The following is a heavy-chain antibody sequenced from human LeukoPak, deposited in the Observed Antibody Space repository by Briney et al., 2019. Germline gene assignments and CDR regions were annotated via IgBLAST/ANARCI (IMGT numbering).Heavy chain of an antibody. CDR1: GGTFSSYA. Sequence: SVKVSCKASGGTFSSYAISWVRQAPGQGLEWMGGIIPIFGTANYAQKFQGRVTITADKSTSTAYMELSSLRPGDTAVYYCARDYGYYGSGSYGYWGQGTLVTVSS. CDR3: ARDYGYYGSGSYGY. CDR2: IIPIFGTA. J-gene: IGHJ4*02. V-gene: IGHV1-69*06. D-gene: IGHD3-10*01.